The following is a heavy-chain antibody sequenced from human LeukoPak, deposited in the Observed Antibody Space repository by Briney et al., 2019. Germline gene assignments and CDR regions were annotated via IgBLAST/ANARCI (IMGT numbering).Heavy chain of an antibody. V-gene: IGHV5-51*01. D-gene: IGHD3-9*01. CDR1: GYSFTSYW. Sequence: GESLKISCNGSGYSFTSYWIGWVRQMPGKRLEWMGIIYPGDSDTRYSPSFQGQVTISADKPISTAYLQWSSLKASDTAMYYCARLRVLRYFDWFDYWGQGTLVTVSS. CDR2: IYPGDSDT. CDR3: ARLRVLRYFDWFDY. J-gene: IGHJ4*02.